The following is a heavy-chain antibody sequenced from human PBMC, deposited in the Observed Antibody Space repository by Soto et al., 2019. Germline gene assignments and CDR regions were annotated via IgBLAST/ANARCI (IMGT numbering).Heavy chain of an antibody. Sequence: EVQLVESGGGLIQPGGSLRLSCAVSGFTVSNNYMSWVRQAPGKGLEGVSVIYSGGYTAYGDSVKGRFTISRDNSKNTLFLQINDRGPDDPAGYYWAAQPGGGGYWGQGTLVTVSS. CDR1: GFTVSNNY. D-gene: IGHD3-10*01. V-gene: IGHV3-53*01. CDR3: AAQPGGGGY. CDR2: IYSGGYT. J-gene: IGHJ4*02.